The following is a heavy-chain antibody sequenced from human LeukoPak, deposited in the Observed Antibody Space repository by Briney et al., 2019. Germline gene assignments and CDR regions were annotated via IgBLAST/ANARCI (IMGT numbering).Heavy chain of an antibody. CDR3: ARDPLRGIAVAGHEDY. V-gene: IGHV3-11*04. D-gene: IGHD6-19*01. J-gene: IGHJ4*02. CDR1: GFTFSDYY. CDR2: ISSGSTI. Sequence: GGSLRLSCAASGFTFSDYYMSWIRQAPAKGLEWVSYISSGSTIYYADSVKGRFTISRDNAKNSLYLQMNSLRAEDTAVYYCARDPLRGIAVAGHEDYWGQGTLVTVSS.